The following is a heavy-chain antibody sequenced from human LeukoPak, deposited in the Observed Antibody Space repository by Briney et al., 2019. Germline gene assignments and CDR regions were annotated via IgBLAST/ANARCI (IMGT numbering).Heavy chain of an antibody. CDR2: IRTSSSYI. Sequence: GGSLRLSCAASGFTFSSYSMNWVRHAPGRGLEWVSSIRTSSSYIYYADSVKGRFTIFRDNAKNSLYVQMNSLRAEDTAVYYCARGDIPHYYYMDVWGKGTTVTVSS. D-gene: IGHD3-9*01. J-gene: IGHJ6*03. CDR1: GFTFSSYS. V-gene: IGHV3-21*06. CDR3: ARGDIPHYYYMDV.